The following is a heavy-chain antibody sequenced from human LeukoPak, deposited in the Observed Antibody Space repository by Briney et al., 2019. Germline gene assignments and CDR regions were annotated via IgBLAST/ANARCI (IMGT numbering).Heavy chain of an antibody. CDR1: GFTFSSYA. J-gene: IGHJ4*02. D-gene: IGHD1-26*01. Sequence: PGGPLTLFCAPSGFTFSSYAMSWVRQAPGKGLEWVSAISGSGGSTYYADSVKGRFTISRDNSKNTLYLQMNSLRAEDTAVYYCAKDREGGSFFDYWGQGTLVTVSS. CDR2: ISGSGGST. CDR3: AKDREGGSFFDY. V-gene: IGHV3-23*01.